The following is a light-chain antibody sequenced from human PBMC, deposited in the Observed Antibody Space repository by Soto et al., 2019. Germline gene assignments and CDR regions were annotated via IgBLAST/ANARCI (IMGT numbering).Light chain of an antibody. V-gene: IGLV4-69*01. CDR2: FNSDGSH. CDR3: QTWGTGIHVV. J-gene: IGLJ2*01. Sequence: QAVVTQSPSASASLGASVNLTCTLSSGHSSYAIAWHQQQPEKGPRYLMKFNSDGSHSKGDGTPDRFSGSSSGAERYLTISILQSEDEADYYCQTWGTGIHVVFGGGTKLTVL. CDR1: SGHSSYA.